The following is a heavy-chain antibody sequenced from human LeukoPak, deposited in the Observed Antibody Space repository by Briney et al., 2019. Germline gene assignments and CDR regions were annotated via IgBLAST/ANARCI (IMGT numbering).Heavy chain of an antibody. V-gene: IGHV4-4*02. CDR2: IYHSGST. J-gene: IGHJ4*02. D-gene: IGHD3-9*01. CDR1: GGSISSSNW. Sequence: SGTLSLTCAVSGGSISSSNWWSWVRQPPGKGLEWIGEIYHSGSTNYNPSLKSRVTISVDKSKNQFSLKLSSVTAADTAVYYCARVYTLRYFDSPGPFGYWGQGTLVTVSS. CDR3: ARVYTLRYFDSPGPFGY.